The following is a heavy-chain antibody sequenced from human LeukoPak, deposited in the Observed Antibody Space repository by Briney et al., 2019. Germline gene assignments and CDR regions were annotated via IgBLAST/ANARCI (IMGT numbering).Heavy chain of an antibody. D-gene: IGHD3-22*01. CDR3: AREPEDYYDSSGYYPD. V-gene: IGHV3-11*04. Sequence: NPGGSLRLSCAASGFTFSDYYMSWIRQAPGKGLEWVSYISSSGSTIYYADSVKGRFTISRDNAKNSLYLQMNSLRAEDTAVYYCAREPEDYYDSSGYYPDWGQGTLVTVSS. CDR2: ISSSGSTI. CDR1: GFTFSDYY. J-gene: IGHJ4*02.